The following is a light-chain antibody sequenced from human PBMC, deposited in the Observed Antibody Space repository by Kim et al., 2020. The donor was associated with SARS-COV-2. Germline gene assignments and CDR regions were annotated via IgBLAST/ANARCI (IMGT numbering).Light chain of an antibody. V-gene: IGLV7-43*01. CDR2: SIS. CDR3: LVYYGGSWT. J-gene: IGLJ3*02. Sequence: QTVVTQEPSLTVSPGGTVTLTCASSTGAVTSAFYPNWFQQKPGQPPRALIYSISNKYSWTPARFSGSLLGGKAALTLSDVQPEDEADYYCLVYYGGSWTFGGGTQLTVL. CDR1: TGAVTSAFY.